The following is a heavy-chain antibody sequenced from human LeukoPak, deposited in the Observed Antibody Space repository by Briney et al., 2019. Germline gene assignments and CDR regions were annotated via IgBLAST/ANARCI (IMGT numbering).Heavy chain of an antibody. CDR1: GGTFSSYA. J-gene: IGHJ4*02. Sequence: ASVKVSCKASGGTFSSYAISWVRQAPGQGLEWMGRIIPILGIANYAQKFQGRVTITADKSTSTAYMELSSLRSEDTAVYYCARGAELPLQPPLAGTGIDYWGQGTLVTVSS. D-gene: IGHD6-19*01. CDR2: IIPILGIA. V-gene: IGHV1-69*04. CDR3: ARGAELPLQPPLAGTGIDY.